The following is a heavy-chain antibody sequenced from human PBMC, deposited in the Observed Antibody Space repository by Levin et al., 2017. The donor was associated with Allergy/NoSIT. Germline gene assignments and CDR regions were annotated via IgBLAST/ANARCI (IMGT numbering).Heavy chain of an antibody. V-gene: IGHV3-7*01. J-gene: IGHJ2*01. Sequence: GGSLRLSCAASGFTFSGYWMSWVRQAPGKGLEWVGNINQDRNQKHYVDSVEGRFAIFRDNINNLLYLQLNSLRAEDTAIYFCARHPSRDWFFDLWGRGNPVIVS. D-gene: IGHD5-24*01. CDR1: GFTFSGYW. CDR2: INQDRNQK. CDR3: ARHPSRDWFFDL.